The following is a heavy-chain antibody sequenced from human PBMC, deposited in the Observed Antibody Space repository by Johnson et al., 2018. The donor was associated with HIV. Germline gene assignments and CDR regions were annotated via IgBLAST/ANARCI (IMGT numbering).Heavy chain of an antibody. J-gene: IGHJ3*02. CDR1: GFTFSDYY. D-gene: IGHD5-12*01. CDR2: ISGSGGAI. V-gene: IGHV3-11*01. Sequence: VLLLESGGGLVKPGGSLRLSCAASGFTFSDYYMSWIRQAPGKGLEWVSYISGSGGAIYYADSVKGRFTISRDNAKNSLSLQMNSLRAEDTALYYCARLRGYSGYDSFDIWGQGTMVTVSS. CDR3: ARLRGYSGYDSFDI.